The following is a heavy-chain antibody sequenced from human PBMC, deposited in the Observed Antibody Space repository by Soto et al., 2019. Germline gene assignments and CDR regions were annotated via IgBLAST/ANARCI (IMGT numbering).Heavy chain of an antibody. CDR3: ARDVPDTTVTTYWYFDL. Sequence: QVQLQESGPGLVKPSQTLSLTCTVSGGSISSGGYYWSWIRQHPGKGLEWIGYIDYSGSTYYNPSLRSRVTISVDTSKNQFSLKLSSVTAADTAVYYCARDVPDTTVTTYWYFDLWGRGTLVTVSS. CDR2: IDYSGST. D-gene: IGHD4-17*01. J-gene: IGHJ2*01. V-gene: IGHV4-31*03. CDR1: GGSISSGGYY.